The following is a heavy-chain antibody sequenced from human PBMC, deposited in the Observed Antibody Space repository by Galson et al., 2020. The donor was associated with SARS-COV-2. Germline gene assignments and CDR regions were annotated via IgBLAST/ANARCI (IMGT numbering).Heavy chain of an antibody. D-gene: IGHD3-9*01. CDR2: INPKSGGT. V-gene: IGHV1-2*02. CDR1: GYTFTDYY. CDR3: ARLRYYDVLTGYIVDV. J-gene: IGHJ6*02. Sequence: ASVKVSCKASGYTFTDYYIHWVRQAPGQGLEWMGCINPKSGGTNYAQKFEGRVTMTRDTSITTAYMELSRLRADDTAVYYCARLRYYDVLTGYIVDVWGQGTMVTGSS.